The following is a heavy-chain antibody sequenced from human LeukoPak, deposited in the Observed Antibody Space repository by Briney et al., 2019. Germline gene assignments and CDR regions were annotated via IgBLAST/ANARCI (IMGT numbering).Heavy chain of an antibody. J-gene: IGHJ4*02. CDR2: IAGLGPNT. D-gene: IGHD3-3*01. CDR3: ARDVGVVMFDC. V-gene: IGHV3-23*01. CDR1: GFTFSSYA. Sequence: GGSLRLSCAASGFTFSSYAMTWVRQAPGKGLEWVSTIAGLGPNTHYADSVKGRFTISRDNSKNTVYLQMNSLRAEDTALYYCARDVGVVMFDCWGQGTLVTVSS.